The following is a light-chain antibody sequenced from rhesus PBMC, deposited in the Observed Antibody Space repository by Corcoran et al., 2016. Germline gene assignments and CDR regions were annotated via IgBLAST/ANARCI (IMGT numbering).Light chain of an antibody. CDR2: AAS. Sequence: DIQMTQSPSSLSTSVGDRVTVSCRASQGINKGLSWYQQKPGKAPTLLIYAASKLQTGVTFRFSGRGSGTDYTLTISRLQPEDVATYYCLQTYAVPYSFGQGTRVEIK. J-gene: IGKJ2*01. CDR1: QGINKG. V-gene: IGKV1-94*01. CDR3: LQTYAVPYS.